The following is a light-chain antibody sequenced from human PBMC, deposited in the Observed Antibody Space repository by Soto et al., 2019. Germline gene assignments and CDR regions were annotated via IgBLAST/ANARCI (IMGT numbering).Light chain of an antibody. CDR3: QQYNNCPPWT. J-gene: IGKJ1*01. Sequence: EIVMTQSPATLSVSPGERATLSCRASQSVSSNLAWYQQKPGQAPRLLIYGASTRATGIPARFSGSGSGTEFPLPIRSLQSEDFAVYYCQQYNNCPPWTFGQGTKVEIK. CDR1: QSVSSN. CDR2: GAS. V-gene: IGKV3-15*01.